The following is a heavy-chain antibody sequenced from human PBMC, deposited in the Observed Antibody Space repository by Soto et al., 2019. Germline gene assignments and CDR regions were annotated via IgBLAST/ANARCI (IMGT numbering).Heavy chain of an antibody. CDR3: ARHLNYDILTGYYENPGDGYVGYYYYGMDV. J-gene: IGHJ6*02. CDR1: GYSFTSYW. D-gene: IGHD3-9*01. V-gene: IGHV5-51*01. CDR2: IYPGDSDT. Sequence: GESLKISCKGSGYSFTSYWIGWVRQMPGKGLEWMGIIYPGDSDTRYSPSFQGQVTISADKSISTAYLQWSSLKASDTAMYYCARHLNYDILTGYYENPGDGYVGYYYYGMDVWGQGTTVTVSS.